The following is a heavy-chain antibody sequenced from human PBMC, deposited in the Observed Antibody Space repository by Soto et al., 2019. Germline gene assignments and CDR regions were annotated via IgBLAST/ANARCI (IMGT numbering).Heavy chain of an antibody. Sequence: GGSLRLSCAASGFTFCSYEMNWVRQAPGKGLEWVSYISSSGSTIYYADSVKGRFTISRDNAKNSLYLQMNSLRAEDTAVYYCERDTSSWFYFDYWGQGALVTVSS. D-gene: IGHD6-13*01. V-gene: IGHV3-48*03. CDR1: GFTFCSYE. CDR3: ERDTSSWFYFDY. CDR2: ISSSGSTI. J-gene: IGHJ4*02.